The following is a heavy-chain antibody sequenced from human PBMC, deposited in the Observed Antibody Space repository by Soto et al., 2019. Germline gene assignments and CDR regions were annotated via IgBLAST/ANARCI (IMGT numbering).Heavy chain of an antibody. J-gene: IGHJ3*01. V-gene: IGHV3-53*01. CDR2: LYDVDGS. D-gene: IGHD1-26*01. Sequence: GGSLRLSCAAFGLTVSGKKYVAWGRQAPGKGLEWVSALYDVDGSFYADSVKGRFTTSSDSSKTTVYLQMNGLRPDDTAVYYCATWHEREHAYDVWGRGTTVTV. CDR1: GLTVSGKKY. CDR3: ATWHEREHAYDV.